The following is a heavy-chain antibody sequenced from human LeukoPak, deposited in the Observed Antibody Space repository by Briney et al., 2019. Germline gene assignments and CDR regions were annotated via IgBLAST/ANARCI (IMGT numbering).Heavy chain of an antibody. CDR1: GYIFAHNG. CDR2: ISAYNGDT. CDR3: ARLPVPGLLGVDY. J-gene: IGHJ4*02. D-gene: IGHD2-2*01. Sequence: ASVKVSCKTYGYIFAHNGISWVRQAPGQGPEWMGWISAYNGDTNYEQNFQGRVTMSRDTSTSTVYMELRSLRSDDTAVYYCARLPVPGLLGVDYWGQGTLVTVSS. V-gene: IGHV1-18*01.